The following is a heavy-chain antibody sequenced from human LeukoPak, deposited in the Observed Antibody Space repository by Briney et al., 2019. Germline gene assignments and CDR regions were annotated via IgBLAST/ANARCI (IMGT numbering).Heavy chain of an antibody. CDR3: ARGGYSRPIFDY. CDR1: GYIFTSYQ. CDR2: VNPSGGIT. J-gene: IGHJ4*02. V-gene: IGHV1-46*01. Sequence: ASVKVSCKASGYIFTSYQMHWVRQAPGQGLEWVGAVNPSGGITTYAQKFQGRVTMTRDTSTSTVYVELSGLRSEDTAVYYCARGGYSRPIFDYWGQGTLVTVSS. D-gene: IGHD5-24*01.